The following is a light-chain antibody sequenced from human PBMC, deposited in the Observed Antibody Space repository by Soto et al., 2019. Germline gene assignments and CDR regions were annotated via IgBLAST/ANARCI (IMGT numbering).Light chain of an antibody. J-gene: IGKJ1*01. V-gene: IGKV1-5*03. Sequence: EIQMTQSASAVSGNVGDRVTITCRASQTISSWLAWYQQKPGKAPKLLIYKASTLKSGVPSRFSGSGSGTEFTLTISSLQPDDFATYYCQQYNSYPWTFGQGTKVDIK. CDR3: QQYNSYPWT. CDR2: KAS. CDR1: QTISSW.